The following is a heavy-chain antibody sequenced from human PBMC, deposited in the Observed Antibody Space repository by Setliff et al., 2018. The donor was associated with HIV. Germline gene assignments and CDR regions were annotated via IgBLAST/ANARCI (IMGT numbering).Heavy chain of an antibody. CDR3: ARDDTGGKGYWYFDL. CDR1: GFTFSGYS. CDR2: ISSTGNTI. Sequence: GGSLRLSCAASGFTFSGYSMHWVRQAPGKGLEWVSCISSTGNTIYYADSVRGRFTISRDSAKNSLYLEMNSLRAEDTALYYCARDDTGGKGYWYFDLWGRGTLVTVSS. D-gene: IGHD2-2*02. V-gene: IGHV3-48*01. J-gene: IGHJ2*01.